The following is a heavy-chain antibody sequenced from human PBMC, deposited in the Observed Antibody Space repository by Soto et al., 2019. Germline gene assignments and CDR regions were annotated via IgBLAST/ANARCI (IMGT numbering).Heavy chain of an antibody. V-gene: IGHV1-69*13. CDR1: GCTFSSYA. J-gene: IGHJ6*02. D-gene: IGHD3-22*01. CDR2: IIPIFGTA. Sequence: ASVKVSCKASGCTFSSYAISWVRHAPGQGLEWMGGIIPIFGTANYAQKFQGRVTITADESTSTAYMELSSLRSEDTAVYYCARNRGVYYDSSGYYYAGTYYYYGMDVWGQGTTVTVSS. CDR3: ARNRGVYYDSSGYYYAGTYYYYGMDV.